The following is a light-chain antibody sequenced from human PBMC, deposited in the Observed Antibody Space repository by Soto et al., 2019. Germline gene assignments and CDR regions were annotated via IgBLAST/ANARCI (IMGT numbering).Light chain of an antibody. CDR3: MQRTEFPFS. CDR2: TLS. CDR1: QSLLDSDDGNTY. Sequence: DIVMTQTPLSLPVTPGEPASISCRSSQSLLDSDDGNTYLDWYLQRPGQSPQLLIYTLSYRASGDPDRFSGSGSGTDFTLKINRVEAEDVGVYYCMQRTEFPFSFGQGTKLAIK. J-gene: IGKJ2*01. V-gene: IGKV2-40*01.